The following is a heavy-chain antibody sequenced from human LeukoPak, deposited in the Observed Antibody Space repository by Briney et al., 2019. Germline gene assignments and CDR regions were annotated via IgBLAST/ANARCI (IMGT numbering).Heavy chain of an antibody. CDR1: GFTFSSYG. J-gene: IGHJ4*02. CDR3: ARRYGDANDLNW. V-gene: IGHV3-30*02. Sequence: PGGSLRLSCAASGFTFSSYGMHWVRQAPGKGLEWVAFIRYDGSNKYYADSVKGRFTISRDNAKNSLYLQMNSLRVEDTAVYYCARRYGDANDLNWWGQGTLVAVSS. D-gene: IGHD4-17*01. CDR2: IRYDGSNK.